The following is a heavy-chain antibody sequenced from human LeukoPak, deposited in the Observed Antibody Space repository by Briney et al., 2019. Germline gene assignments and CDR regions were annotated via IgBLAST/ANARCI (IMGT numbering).Heavy chain of an antibody. CDR3: AKSGLNRFDY. Sequence: GGSLRLSCAASGSTFSDYYMTWIRQAPGKGLEWISYISSSDGTIYYAGSVKGRFTISRDNSKNTLYLQMNSLRAEDTAVYYCAKSGLNRFDYWGQGTLVTVSS. CDR2: ISSSDGTI. V-gene: IGHV3-11*01. J-gene: IGHJ4*02. CDR1: GSTFSDYY. D-gene: IGHD2-15*01.